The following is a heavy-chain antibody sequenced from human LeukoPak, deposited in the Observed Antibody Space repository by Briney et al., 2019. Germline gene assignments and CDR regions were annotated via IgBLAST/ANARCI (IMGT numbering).Heavy chain of an antibody. CDR2: ISSGSTSI. V-gene: IGHV3-48*04. J-gene: IGHJ4*02. D-gene: IGHD1-26*01. CDR1: GFTFSSYS. CDR3: ARGSIVGPSRFDY. Sequence: GGSLRLSCAASGFTFSSYSMNWVRQGPGRGLEGVSHISSGSTSIYYADSVKGRFTISRDNAKNSLYLQMDSLRAEDTAVYYFARGSIVGPSRFDYWGQGTLVTVSS.